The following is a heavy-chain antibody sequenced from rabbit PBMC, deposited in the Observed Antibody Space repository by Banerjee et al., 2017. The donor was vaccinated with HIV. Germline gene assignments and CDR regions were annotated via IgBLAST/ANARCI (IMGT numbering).Heavy chain of an antibody. CDR1: GFSFSNKYV. Sequence: QEQLVESGGGLVQPEGSLTLTCTASGFSFSNKYVMCWVRQAPGKGLEWIACINTSSGNTVYATWAKGRFTISKTSWTTVTLQMTSLTAADTATYFCARAGDDNSSDYWIRIWDLWGPGTLVTVS. J-gene: IGHJ6*01. CDR3: ARAGDDNSSDYWIRIWDL. V-gene: IGHV1S45*01. D-gene: IGHD1-1*01. CDR2: INTSSGNT.